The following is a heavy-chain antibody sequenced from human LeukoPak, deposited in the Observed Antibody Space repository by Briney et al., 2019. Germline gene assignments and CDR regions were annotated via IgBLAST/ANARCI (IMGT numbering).Heavy chain of an antibody. CDR1: GYTVSGYK. Sequence: EASVKVSCKASGYTVSGYKMHWVRQAPGQGLEWMGWINPNSGGTNYAQKFQGRVTMTRDTSISTAYMELSRLRSDNTAVYYCAVYIGSYPGTWGQGTLVTVSS. V-gene: IGHV1-2*02. D-gene: IGHD1-26*01. CDR2: INPNSGGT. CDR3: AVYIGSYPGT. J-gene: IGHJ4*02.